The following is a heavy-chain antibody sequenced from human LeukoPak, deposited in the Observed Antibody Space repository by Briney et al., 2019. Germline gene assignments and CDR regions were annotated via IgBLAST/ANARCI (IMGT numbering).Heavy chain of an antibody. CDR2: IYYSGST. CDR3: ARRGVIWGGMTTVVTWYYFDY. J-gene: IGHJ4*02. Sequence: SETLSFTCTVSGGSISSSSYYWGWIRQPPGKGLEWIGSIYYSGSTYYNPSLKSRVTISVDTSKNQFSLKLSSVTAADTAVYYCARRGVIWGGMTTVVTWYYFDYWGQGTLVTVSS. CDR1: GGSISSSSYY. V-gene: IGHV4-39*01. D-gene: IGHD4-23*01.